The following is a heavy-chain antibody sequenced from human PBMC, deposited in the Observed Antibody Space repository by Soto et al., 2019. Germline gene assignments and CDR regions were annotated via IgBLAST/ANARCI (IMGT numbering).Heavy chain of an antibody. CDR2: ISSSSAYI. V-gene: IGHV3-21*01. CDR3: ARDSATGTTGAYYMDV. D-gene: IGHD1-1*01. J-gene: IGHJ6*03. Sequence: GGSLRLSCAASGFTFSSYSMKWVRQAPGKGLEWVSFISSSSAYIYYADSVKGRFTISRDNAKNSLYLQMNSLTADDTAVYYCARDSATGTTGAYYMDVWGKGTTVTVSS. CDR1: GFTFSSYS.